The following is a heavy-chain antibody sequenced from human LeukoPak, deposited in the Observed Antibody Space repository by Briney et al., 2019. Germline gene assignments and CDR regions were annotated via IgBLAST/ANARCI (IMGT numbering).Heavy chain of an antibody. J-gene: IGHJ5*02. CDR3: ARDRRPSSWLGVGP. V-gene: IGHV3-11*04. CDR1: GFTFSDHY. D-gene: IGHD6-13*01. CDR2: ISNDGTTI. Sequence: AGGSLRLSCVASGFTFSDHYMSWIRQAPGKGLEWLSYISNDGTTIYYADSVKGRFTISRDNAKNSLHLQMNSLRAGDTAVYYCARDRRPSSWLGVGPWGQGTLVTVSS.